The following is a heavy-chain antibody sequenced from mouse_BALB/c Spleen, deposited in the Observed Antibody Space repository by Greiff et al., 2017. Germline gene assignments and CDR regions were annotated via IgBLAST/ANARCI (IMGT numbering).Heavy chain of an antibody. CDR1: GYTFTSYW. CDR3: APLRPGY. Sequence: VQLQQSGAELAKPGASVKMSCKASGYTFTSYWMHWVKQRPGQGLEWIGYINPSTGYTEYNQKFKDKATLTADKSSSTAYMQLSSLTSEDSAVYYCAPLRPGYRGQGTTPPVSP. D-gene: IGHD2-4*01. CDR2: INPSTGYT. J-gene: IGHJ2*01. V-gene: IGHV1-7*01.